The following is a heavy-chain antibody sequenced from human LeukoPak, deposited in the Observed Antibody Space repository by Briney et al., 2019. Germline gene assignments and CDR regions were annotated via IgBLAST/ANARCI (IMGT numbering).Heavy chain of an antibody. CDR3: ARGIDSSSVYYYYYYMDV. D-gene: IGHD6-13*01. Sequence: PSETLSLTCSVSGGSISGYYGSWIQQPPGKGLEWIGYIHYSGSTHYNPSLKSRVTISVDTSKNQFSLKLSSVTAADTAVYYCARGIDSSSVYYYYYYMDVWGKGTTVTVSS. CDR2: IHYSGST. CDR1: GGSISGYY. J-gene: IGHJ6*03. V-gene: IGHV4-59*01.